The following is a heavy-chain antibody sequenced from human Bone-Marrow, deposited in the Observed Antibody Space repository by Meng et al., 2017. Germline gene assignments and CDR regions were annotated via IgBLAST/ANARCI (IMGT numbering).Heavy chain of an antibody. V-gene: IGHV4-30-4*01. Sequence: QVQLQESGPGLVKPPQTLSLTCTVSGGSISSGDYYWSWIRQPPGKGLEWIGYIYNSGSTYYNPSLKSRVTISVDTSKNQFPLKLRFVTAADTAVYYCAREGRSHQVGVSVYWGQGNLVTVSS. CDR1: GGSISSGDYY. D-gene: IGHD2-21*01. CDR2: IYNSGST. CDR3: AREGRSHQVGVSVY. J-gene: IGHJ4*02.